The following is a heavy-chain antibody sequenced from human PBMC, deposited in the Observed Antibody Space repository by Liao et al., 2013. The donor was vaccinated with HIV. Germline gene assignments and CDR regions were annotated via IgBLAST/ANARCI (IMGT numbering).Heavy chain of an antibody. V-gene: IGHV4-30-4*01. J-gene: IGHJ2*01. D-gene: IGHD5-12*01. CDR3: ARTNRGYAHYYFDV. Sequence: LQESGPGLVKPSQTLSLNCSVSGGSISSDDYYWSWIRQPPGKGLEWIGYIFYSGNTYYGPSLKSRVTISVDTSRNYFSLKLSSVTAADTAVYYCARTNRGYAHYYFDVWGRGHPWSPSP. CDR2: IFYSGNT. CDR1: GGSISSDDYY.